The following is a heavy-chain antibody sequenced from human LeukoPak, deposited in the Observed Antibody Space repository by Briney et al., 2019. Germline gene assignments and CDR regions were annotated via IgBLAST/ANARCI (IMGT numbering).Heavy chain of an antibody. V-gene: IGHV1-69*05. J-gene: IGHJ4*02. CDR2: IIPIFGTA. CDR3: ARGPPRYSSSWYIFPHFDY. D-gene: IGHD6-13*01. Sequence: SVKVSCKASGGSFSSFAISWVRQAPGQGLEWMGGIIPIFGTANYAQKFQGRVTITTDESTSTAYMELSSLRSEDTAVYYCARGPPRYSSSWYIFPHFDYWGQGTLVTVSS. CDR1: GGSFSSFA.